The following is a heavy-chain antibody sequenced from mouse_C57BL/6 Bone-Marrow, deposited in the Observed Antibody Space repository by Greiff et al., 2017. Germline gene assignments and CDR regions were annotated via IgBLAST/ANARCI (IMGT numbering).Heavy chain of an antibody. D-gene: IGHD2-3*01. Sequence: EVQLQQSGPELVKPGASVKISCKASGYTFTDYYMNWVKQSHGKSLEWIGDINPNNGGTSYNQKFKGKATLTVDKSSSTAYMELRSLTSEDSAVYYCARGGDDGYYAWYFDVWGTGTTVTVSS. CDR2: INPNNGGT. CDR1: GYTFTDYY. V-gene: IGHV1-26*01. CDR3: ARGGDDGYYAWYFDV. J-gene: IGHJ1*03.